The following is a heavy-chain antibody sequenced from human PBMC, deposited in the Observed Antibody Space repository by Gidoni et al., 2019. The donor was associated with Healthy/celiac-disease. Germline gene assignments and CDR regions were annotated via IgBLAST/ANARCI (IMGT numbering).Heavy chain of an antibody. CDR1: GFTFSSYS. CDR3: ARDRTLLRYFDSFPMDV. J-gene: IGHJ6*02. V-gene: IGHV3-48*02. Sequence: EVQLVESGGGLVQPGGSLRLSCAASGFTFSSYSMNWVRQAPGKGREWVSYISSSSSTIYYADSVKGRFTISRDNAKNSLYLQMNSLRDEDTAVYYCARDRTLLRYFDSFPMDVWGQGTTVTVSS. CDR2: ISSSSSTI. D-gene: IGHD3-9*01.